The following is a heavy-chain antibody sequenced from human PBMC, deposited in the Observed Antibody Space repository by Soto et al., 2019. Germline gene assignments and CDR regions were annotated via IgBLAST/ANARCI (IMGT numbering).Heavy chain of an antibody. CDR3: ARGERQLVLTNWFDP. Sequence: LSLTCTVSGGSVSSGSYYWSWIRQPPGKGLEWIGYIYYSGSTNYNPSLKSRVTISVDTSKNQFSLKLSSVTAADTAVYYCARGERQLVLTNWFDPWGQGTLVTVSS. CDR1: GGSVSSGSYY. J-gene: IGHJ5*02. CDR2: IYYSGST. V-gene: IGHV4-61*01. D-gene: IGHD6-6*01.